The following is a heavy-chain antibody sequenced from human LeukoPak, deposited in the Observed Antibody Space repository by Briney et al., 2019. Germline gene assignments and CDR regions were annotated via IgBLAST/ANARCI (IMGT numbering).Heavy chain of an antibody. V-gene: IGHV3-11*01. CDR1: GFTFSDYY. J-gene: IGHJ4*02. CDR2: ISSSGSPL. Sequence: PGGSLRLSCAASGFTFSDYYMSWLRQAPGKGLEWVSYISSSGSPLYYADSVEGRFTISRDNAKSSLYLQMNSLRAEDTAVYYCARERQWLVDYWGQGTLVTVSS. CDR3: ARERQWLVDY. D-gene: IGHD6-19*01.